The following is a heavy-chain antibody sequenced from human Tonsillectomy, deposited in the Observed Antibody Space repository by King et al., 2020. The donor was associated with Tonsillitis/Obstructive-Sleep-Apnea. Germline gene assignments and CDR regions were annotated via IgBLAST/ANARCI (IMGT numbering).Heavy chain of an antibody. D-gene: IGHD3-10*01. CDR1: GFIFSSYA. CDR3: ARGGEKTYYLDY. V-gene: IGHV3-30*04. J-gene: IGHJ4*02. Sequence: QLVQSGGGVVQPGRSLRLSCAASGFIFSSYAMHWVRQAPGKGLEWVAVISYDGSNKYYADSVKGRFTISRDNSKNTLYLQMNSLRAEDTAVYYCARGGEKTYYLDYWGQGPLVTVSS. CDR2: ISYDGSNK.